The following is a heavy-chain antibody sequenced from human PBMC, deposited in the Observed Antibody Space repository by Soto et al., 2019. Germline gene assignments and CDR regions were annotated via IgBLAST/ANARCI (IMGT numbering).Heavy chain of an antibody. D-gene: IGHD2-2*01. V-gene: IGHV4-31*03. CDR1: GGSISSGGYY. CDR2: IYYSGST. CDR3: ARDQTLDCSSTSCYEGGGGIDY. J-gene: IGHJ4*02. Sequence: QVQLQESGPGLVKPSQTLSLTCTVSGGSISSGGYYWSWIRQHPGKGLEWIGYIYYSGSTYYNPSLKSRVTISVDTSKNQFSLKLSSVTAADTAVYYCARDQTLDCSSTSCYEGGGGIDYWGQGTLVTVSS.